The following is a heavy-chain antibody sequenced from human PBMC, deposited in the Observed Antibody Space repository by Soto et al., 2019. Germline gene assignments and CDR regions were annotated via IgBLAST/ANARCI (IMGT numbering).Heavy chain of an antibody. CDR1: GYPFTSYD. V-gene: IGHV1-8*01. J-gene: IGHJ5*02. D-gene: IGHD2-15*01. CDR3: AGGSCSGGSCYSVWFDP. CDR2: MNPNSGNT. Sequence: ASVKVSFTASGYPFTSYDINWVRQATGQGLEWMGWMNPNSGNTGYAQKFQGRVTMTRNTSISTAYMELSSLRSEDTAVYYCAGGSCSGGSCYSVWFDPWGQGTRVTVSS.